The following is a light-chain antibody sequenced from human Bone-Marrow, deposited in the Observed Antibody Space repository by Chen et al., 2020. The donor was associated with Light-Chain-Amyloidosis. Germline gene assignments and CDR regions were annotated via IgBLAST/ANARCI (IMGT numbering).Light chain of an antibody. CDR1: SSDVGGYNY. J-gene: IGLJ3*02. Sequence: QSALTQPRSVSGSPGQSVTISCTGTSSDVGGYNYVSWYQQHPGKAPKLMIYDVSKRPSGVPDRFSGSTSGNTASLTISGLQAEDEAEYYCCSDAGSYTWVFGGGTKLTVL. CDR2: DVS. CDR3: CSDAGSYTWV. V-gene: IGLV2-11*01.